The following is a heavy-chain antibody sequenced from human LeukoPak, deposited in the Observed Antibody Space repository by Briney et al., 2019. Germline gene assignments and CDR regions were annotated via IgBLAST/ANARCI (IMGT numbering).Heavy chain of an antibody. J-gene: IGHJ4*02. CDR2: ISAYNGNT. CDR1: GGTFSSYA. Sequence: ASVKVSCKASGGTFSSYAISWVRQAPGQGLEWMGWISAYNGNTNYAQKLQGRVTMTTDTSTSTAYMELRSLRSDDTAVYYCAVYGSGSSDYWGQGTLVTVSS. CDR3: AVYGSGSSDY. D-gene: IGHD3-10*01. V-gene: IGHV1-18*01.